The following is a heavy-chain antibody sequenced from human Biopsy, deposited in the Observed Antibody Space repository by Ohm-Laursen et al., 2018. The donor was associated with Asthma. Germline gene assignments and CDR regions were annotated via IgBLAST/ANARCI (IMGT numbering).Heavy chain of an antibody. Sequence: SVKVSCKTSGFSFIGYYLHWVRQAPGQRLEWMGWINPKMGNTNYAERFQGRVTMTKDTATSTAYMELTRLTSDDTAVYLCASGPQVDYWGPGTLVSVSS. CDR3: ASGPQVDY. CDR1: GFSFIGYY. V-gene: IGHV1-2*02. J-gene: IGHJ4*02. CDR2: INPKMGNT.